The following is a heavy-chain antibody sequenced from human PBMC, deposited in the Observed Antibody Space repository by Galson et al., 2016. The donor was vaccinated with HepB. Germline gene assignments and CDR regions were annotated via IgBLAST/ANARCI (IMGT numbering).Heavy chain of an antibody. V-gene: IGHV3-23*01. CDR2: ISGSGGST. J-gene: IGHJ6*02. Sequence: SLRLSCAASGFTFSSYAMSWVRQAPGKGLEWVSAISGSGGSTYYADSVKGRFTISRGNSKNKLYLQMNSLRAEDTAVYYCAKDLGFLEWLFFDSYYYYGMDVWGQGTTVTVSS. CDR1: GFTFSSYA. D-gene: IGHD3-3*01. CDR3: AKDLGFLEWLFFDSYYYYGMDV.